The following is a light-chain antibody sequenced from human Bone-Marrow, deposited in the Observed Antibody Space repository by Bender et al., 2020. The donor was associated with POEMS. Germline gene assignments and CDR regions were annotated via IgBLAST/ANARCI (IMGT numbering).Light chain of an antibody. V-gene: IGLV2-14*03. Sequence: QSALTQPASVSGSPGQSITISCTETTSDVGGYRYVCWYQQHPGKAPKLMIYDGSNRPSGVSNRFSASKSGNTASLAISGLESEEEADYYCAVWDDSLNGWVFGGGTKLTVL. CDR3: AVWDDSLNGWV. J-gene: IGLJ3*02. CDR1: TSDVGGYRY. CDR2: DGS.